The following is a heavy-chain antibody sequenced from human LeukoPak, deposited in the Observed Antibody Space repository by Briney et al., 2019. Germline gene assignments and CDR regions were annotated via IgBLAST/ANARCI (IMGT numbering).Heavy chain of an antibody. CDR2: IRYDGSNK. CDR3: AKGQETESRLDS. V-gene: IGHV3-30*02. J-gene: IGHJ4*02. D-gene: IGHD1-1*01. CDR1: GFTFSSYG. Sequence: GGSLRLSSAASGFTFSSYGMHWVRQAPGKGLEWVAFIRYDGSNKYYADSVKGRFTISSDKSKNILFLQMNSLRAEDTALYYCAKGQETESRLDSWGQGTLVTVSS.